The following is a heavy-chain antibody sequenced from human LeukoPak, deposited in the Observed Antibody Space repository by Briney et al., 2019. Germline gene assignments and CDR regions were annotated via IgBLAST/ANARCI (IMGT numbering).Heavy chain of an antibody. CDR2: ITGNGGGT. Sequence: GWALRDSCASSGLTYLNYAMNWVRPARGKGRAGVSAITGNGGGTYYADSVMGRLTISRDNSKNTLYLQMNRLRAEDTAVYYCAKWGDYDVLTGYYDPDYWGQGTLVTVSS. D-gene: IGHD3-9*01. V-gene: IGHV3-23*01. CDR1: GLTYLNYA. J-gene: IGHJ4*02. CDR3: AKWGDYDVLTGYYDPDY.